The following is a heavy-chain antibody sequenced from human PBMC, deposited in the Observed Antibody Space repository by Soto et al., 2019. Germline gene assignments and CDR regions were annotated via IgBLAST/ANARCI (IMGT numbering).Heavy chain of an antibody. Sequence: QVHLVESGGGVVQPGRTLRLSCAASGFTFGSYGMHWVRQAPGKGLEWVAGISYDGSKKYYGESVKGRFTISSDNSKNTLDLQMNSLRVEDTAVYYCAKAIENYSTGYYKPFYYFGVDVWGQGTTVTVSS. CDR1: GFTFGSYG. CDR2: ISYDGSKK. D-gene: IGHD3-22*01. CDR3: AKAIENYSTGYYKPFYYFGVDV. V-gene: IGHV3-30*18. J-gene: IGHJ6*02.